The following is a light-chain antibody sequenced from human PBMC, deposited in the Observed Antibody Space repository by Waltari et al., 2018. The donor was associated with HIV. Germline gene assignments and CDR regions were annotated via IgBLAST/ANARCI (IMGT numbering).Light chain of an antibody. CDR1: STNAGRNA. Sequence: QSALTQPPSASGTPGQRVTISCSGSSTNAGRNAAYWLQKFPGAAPQLVIYRDNQRPPGVSDRFSGSKSGAAASLAISGLRSEDEADFYCSTWDDSLKDVLFGGGTKLTVL. CDR3: STWDDSLKDVL. V-gene: IGLV1-47*01. CDR2: RDN. J-gene: IGLJ2*01.